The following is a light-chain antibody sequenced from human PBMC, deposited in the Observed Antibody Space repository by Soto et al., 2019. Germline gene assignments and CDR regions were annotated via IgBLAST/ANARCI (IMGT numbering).Light chain of an antibody. CDR2: RAS. V-gene: IGKV1-5*03. CDR3: QQSITYPWT. J-gene: IGKJ1*01. CDR1: QNIDMY. Sequence: DIQMTQSPSTLSASEGDRVTITCRASQNIDMYLAWYQQKPGQAPSLLIYRASSLQSGVPSRFSGSGSGTEFTLTISSLQPDDFATYYCQQSITYPWTFGQGTKVDIK.